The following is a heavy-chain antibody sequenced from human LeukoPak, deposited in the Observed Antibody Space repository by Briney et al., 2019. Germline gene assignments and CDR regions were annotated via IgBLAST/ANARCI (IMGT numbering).Heavy chain of an antibody. J-gene: IGHJ3*02. CDR1: GGSISSYY. CDR2: IYYSGST. Sequence: SETLSLTSTVSGGSISSYYWSWIRQPPGKGLEWIGYIYYSGSTNYNPSLKSRVTISVDTSKNQFSLKLSSVTAADTAVYYCARRAYYDFWSGYYGMDRHAFDIWGQGTMVTVSS. V-gene: IGHV4-59*01. D-gene: IGHD3-3*01. CDR3: ARRAYYDFWSGYYGMDRHAFDI.